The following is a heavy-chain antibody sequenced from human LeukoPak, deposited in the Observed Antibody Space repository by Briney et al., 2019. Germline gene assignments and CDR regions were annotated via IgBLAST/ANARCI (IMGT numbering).Heavy chain of an antibody. Sequence: GGSRRLSCAASGFTFSSYAMSWVRQAPGKGLEWVSAISGSGGSTYYADSVKGRFTISRDNSKNTLYLQMNSLRAEDTAVYYCAKSILTRYCSSTSCYSGSIEHYYYYMDVWGKGTTVTVSS. V-gene: IGHV3-23*01. CDR2: ISGSGGST. CDR3: AKSILTRYCSSTSCYSGSIEHYYYYMDV. J-gene: IGHJ6*03. D-gene: IGHD2-2*01. CDR1: GFTFSSYA.